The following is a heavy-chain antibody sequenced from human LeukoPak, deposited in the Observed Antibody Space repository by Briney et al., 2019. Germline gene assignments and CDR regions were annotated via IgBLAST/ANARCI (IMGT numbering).Heavy chain of an antibody. CDR2: IRYDGSNK. V-gene: IGHV3-30*02. J-gene: IGHJ4*02. D-gene: IGHD2-2*01. CDR3: AKGPRIIVVVPAALDY. Sequence: GGSLRLSCAASGFTFSSCGMHWVRQAPGKGLEWVAFIRYDGSNKYYADSVKGRFTISRDNSKNTLYLQMNSLRAEDTTVYYCAKGPRIIVVVPAALDYWGQGTLVTVSS. CDR1: GFTFSSCG.